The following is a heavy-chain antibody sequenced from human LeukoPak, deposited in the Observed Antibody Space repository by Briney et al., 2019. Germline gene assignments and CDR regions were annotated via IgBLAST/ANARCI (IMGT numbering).Heavy chain of an antibody. J-gene: IGHJ4*02. V-gene: IGHV1-18*01. Sequence: ASVKVSCKTSGYTFTDYGVSWVRQAPGQGLEWMGWISAGNGDTKYAQKFQDRVTMTTDTMTTDTSTTTAYMELGSLRSDDTAVYYRARAPSTYYDFWSGYYTGPYFDYWGQGTLVTVSS. CDR1: GYTFTDYG. CDR2: ISAGNGDT. D-gene: IGHD3-3*01. CDR3: ARAPSTYYDFWSGYYTGPYFDY.